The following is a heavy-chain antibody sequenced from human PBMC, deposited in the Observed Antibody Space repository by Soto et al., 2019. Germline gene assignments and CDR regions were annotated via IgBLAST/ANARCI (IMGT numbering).Heavy chain of an antibody. CDR2: INPSGGST. J-gene: IGHJ6*02. CDR3: ARDGRSAAPMDV. D-gene: IGHD6-13*01. Sequence: GASVKVSCKASGYTFTSYYMHWVRQAPGQGLEWMGIINPSGGSTSYAQKFQGRVTMTSDTSTSTVYMELSSLRSEDTAVYYCARDGRSAAPMDVWGQGTTVTVSS. CDR1: GYTFTSYY. V-gene: IGHV1-46*01.